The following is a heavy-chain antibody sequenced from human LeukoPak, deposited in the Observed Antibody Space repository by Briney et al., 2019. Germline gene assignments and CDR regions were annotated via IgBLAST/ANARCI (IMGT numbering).Heavy chain of an antibody. Sequence: SETLSLTCTVSGGSISSGSYYWSWIRQPAGKGLEWIGRIYTSGSTNYNPSLKSRVTISVDTSKNQFSLKLSSVTAADTAVYYCARANPTPSGSYFHRYYCGMDVWGQGTTVTVSS. CDR2: IYTSGST. V-gene: IGHV4-61*02. CDR1: GGSISSGSYY. D-gene: IGHD1-26*01. CDR3: ARANPTPSGSYFHRYYCGMDV. J-gene: IGHJ6*02.